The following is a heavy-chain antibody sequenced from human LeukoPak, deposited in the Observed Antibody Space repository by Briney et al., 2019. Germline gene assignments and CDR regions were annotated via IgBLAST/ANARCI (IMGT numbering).Heavy chain of an antibody. CDR1: GFTVSSNY. V-gene: IGHV3-53*01. Sequence: GGSLRLSCAASGFTVSSNYMSWVRQAPGKGLGWVSVIYSGGSTYYADSVKGRFTISRDNSKNTLYLQMNSLRAEDTAVYYCAKAPMIVVVIPTEWGQGTLVTVSS. J-gene: IGHJ4*02. CDR3: AKAPMIVVVIPTE. D-gene: IGHD3-22*01. CDR2: IYSGGST.